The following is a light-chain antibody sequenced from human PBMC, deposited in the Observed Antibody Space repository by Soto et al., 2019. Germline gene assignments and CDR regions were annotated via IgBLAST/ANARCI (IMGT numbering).Light chain of an antibody. CDR2: EVS. V-gene: IGLV2-14*01. CDR1: SSDFGGYNY. Sequence: QSVLTQPRSVSGSPGQSVTISCTGTSSDFGGYNYVSWYLQHPGKAPKLMIYEVSNRPSGVSNRFSGSKSGNTAYLTISGLQAEDEADYYCSSYTSSSTRVFGTGTKVTVL. CDR3: SSYTSSSTRV. J-gene: IGLJ1*01.